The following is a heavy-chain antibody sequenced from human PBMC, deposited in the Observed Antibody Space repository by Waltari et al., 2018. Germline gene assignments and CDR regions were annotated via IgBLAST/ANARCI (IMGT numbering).Heavy chain of an antibody. CDR2: ISYDGRNK. CDR3: AKDRGGYYERSGYPLIDY. Sequence: QAPGKGLEWVSIISYDGRNKYFADSVKGRFTISRDNSKNTLFLQMNSLRGDDTAVYYCAKDRGGYYERSGYPLIDYWGQGTLVTVSS. V-gene: IGHV3-30*18. D-gene: IGHD3-22*01. J-gene: IGHJ4*02.